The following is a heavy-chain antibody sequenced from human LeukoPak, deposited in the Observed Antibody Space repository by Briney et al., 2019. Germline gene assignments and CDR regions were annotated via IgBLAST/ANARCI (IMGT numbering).Heavy chain of an antibody. CDR3: ARAAEYLGY. J-gene: IGHJ4*02. Sequence: SETLSLTCAVYGGSFSPYYWSWIRQPPGKGLEWIGEINHSGSTNYNPSLKSRVTISVDTSKNQFSLKLSSVTAADTAVYYCARAAEYLGYWGQGTLVTVSS. CDR1: GGSFSPYY. CDR2: INHSGST. V-gene: IGHV4-34*01.